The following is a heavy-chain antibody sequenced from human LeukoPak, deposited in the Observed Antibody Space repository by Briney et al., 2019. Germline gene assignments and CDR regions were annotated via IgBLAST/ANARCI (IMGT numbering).Heavy chain of an antibody. D-gene: IGHD1-26*01. J-gene: IGHJ6*02. V-gene: IGHV4-31*03. CDR3: ARSKWDLLGDYYGMDV. CDR2: IYYSGGT. CDR1: GGSISSGGYY. Sequence: SQTLSLTCTVSGGSISSGGYYWSCIRQHPGKGLECIVYIYYSGGTYYNPSLKSRVTISVDTSKNQFSLKLSSVTAADTAVYYCARSKWDLLGDYYGMDVWGQGTTVTVSS.